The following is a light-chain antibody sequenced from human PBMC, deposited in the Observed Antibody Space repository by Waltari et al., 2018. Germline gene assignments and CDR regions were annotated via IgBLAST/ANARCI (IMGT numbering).Light chain of an antibody. CDR2: KAS. CDR1: QTINRW. J-gene: IGKJ2*01. Sequence: DIQMTQSPSTLSASVGDRVTITCRASQTINRWLAWYQQKPGKAPKLLIYKASILESGGPPRFSGSGSGTEFTLTISSLQPDDFATYYCQHRGFGLGTKLQIK. CDR3: QHRG. V-gene: IGKV1-5*03.